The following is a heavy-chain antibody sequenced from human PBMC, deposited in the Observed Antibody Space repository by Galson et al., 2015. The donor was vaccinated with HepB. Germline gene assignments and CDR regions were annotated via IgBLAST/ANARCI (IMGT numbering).Heavy chain of an antibody. V-gene: IGHV1-3*01. CDR3: EASYDSSGYYWVGFDAFDI. CDR2: INAGNGNT. Sequence: SVKVSCKASGYTFTSYAMHWVRQAPGQRLEWMGWINAGNGNTKYSQKFQGRVTITRDTSASTAYMELSSLRSEDTAVYYCEASYDSSGYYWVGFDAFDIWGQGTMVTVSS. J-gene: IGHJ3*02. CDR1: GYTFTSYA. D-gene: IGHD3-22*01.